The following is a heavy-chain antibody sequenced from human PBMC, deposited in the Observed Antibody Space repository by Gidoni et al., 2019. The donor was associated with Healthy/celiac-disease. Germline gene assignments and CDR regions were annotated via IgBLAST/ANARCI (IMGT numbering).Heavy chain of an antibody. J-gene: IGHJ2*01. CDR3: AREATGVIPGWHFDL. D-gene: IGHD2-21*01. V-gene: IGHV3-72*01. CDR2: TT. Sequence: TTEYAASVKGRFTISRDDSKNSLYLQMNSLKTEDTAVYYCAREATGVIPGWHFDLWGRGTLVTVSS.